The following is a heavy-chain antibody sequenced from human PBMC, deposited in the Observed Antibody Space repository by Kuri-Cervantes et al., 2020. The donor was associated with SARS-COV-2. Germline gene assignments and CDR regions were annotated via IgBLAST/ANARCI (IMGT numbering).Heavy chain of an antibody. V-gene: IGHV4-39*07. Sequence: GSLRLSCTVSGGSISSSSYYWGWIRQPPGKGLEWIGSIYYSGSTYYNPSLKSRVTISVDTSKNQFSLKLSSVTAADTAVYYCAVCITMIVVVYSAWGQGTQVTGSS. CDR3: AVCITMIVVVYSA. CDR1: GGSISSSSYY. J-gene: IGHJ5*02. D-gene: IGHD3-22*01. CDR2: IYYSGST.